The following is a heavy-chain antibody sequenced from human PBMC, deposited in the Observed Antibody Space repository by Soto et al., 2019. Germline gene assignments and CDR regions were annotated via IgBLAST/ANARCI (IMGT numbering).Heavy chain of an antibody. CDR2: IYYSGST. CDR1: GGSISSSSYY. CDR3: ASPCIGDSSGCYGMDV. Sequence: PSETLSLTCTVSGGSISSSSYYWGWIRQPPGKGLEWIGSIYYSGSTYYNPSLKSRVTISVDTSKNQFSLKLSSVTAADTAVYYCASPCIGDSSGCYGMDVWGQGTTVTVSS. V-gene: IGHV4-39*01. D-gene: IGHD3-22*01. J-gene: IGHJ6*02.